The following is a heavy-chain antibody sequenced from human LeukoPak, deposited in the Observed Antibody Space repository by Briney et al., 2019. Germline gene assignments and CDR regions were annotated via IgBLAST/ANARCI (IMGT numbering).Heavy chain of an antibody. CDR2: IYYSGST. Sequence: SETLSLTCTVSGGSISSYYWSWIRQPPGKGLEWIGYIYYSGSTNYNPSLKSRVTISVDTSKNQFSLKLSSVTAADTAVYYCARHIQWELRGWFDPWGQGTLVTVSS. D-gene: IGHD1-26*01. V-gene: IGHV4-59*08. CDR1: GGSISSYY. CDR3: ARHIQWELRGWFDP. J-gene: IGHJ5*02.